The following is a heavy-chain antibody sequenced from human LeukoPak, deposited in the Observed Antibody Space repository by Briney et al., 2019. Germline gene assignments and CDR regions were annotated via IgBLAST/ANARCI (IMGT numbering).Heavy chain of an antibody. V-gene: IGHV5-51*01. D-gene: IGHD2-2*01. J-gene: IGHJ6*03. CDR1: GYSFTSYW. CDR2: IYPGDSDT. Sequence: GESLKISCKGSGYSFTSYWIGWVRQMPGKGLEWVGIIYPGDSDTRYSPSFQGQVTISADKSISTAYLQWSSLKASDTAMYYCARQVGYCSSTSCFPYYYYMDVWGKGTTVTVSS. CDR3: ARQVGYCSSTSCFPYYYYMDV.